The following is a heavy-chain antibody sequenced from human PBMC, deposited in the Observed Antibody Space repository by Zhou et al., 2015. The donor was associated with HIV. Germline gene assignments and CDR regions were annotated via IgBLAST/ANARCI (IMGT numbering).Heavy chain of an antibody. D-gene: IGHD4-17*01. Sequence: QVQLVQSGAEVKKPGSSVKVSCKASGGTFSSYAISWVRQAPGQGLEWMGGIIPIFGTANYAQKFQGRVTITADESTSTAYMELSSLRSEDTAVYYCASSLLPLTTVTMAHAFDIWGQGTMVTVSS. CDR3: ASSLLPLTTVTMAHAFDI. CDR1: GGTFSSYA. J-gene: IGHJ3*02. V-gene: IGHV1-69*01. CDR2: IIPIFGTA.